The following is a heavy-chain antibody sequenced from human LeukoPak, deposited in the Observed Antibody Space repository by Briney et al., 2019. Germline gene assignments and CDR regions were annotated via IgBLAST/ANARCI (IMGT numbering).Heavy chain of an antibody. V-gene: IGHV1-18*01. Sequence: ASVKLSCKASGYTFTSYGISWVRQAPGQGLEWMGWISAYNGNTNYAQKLQGRVTVTTDTSTSTAYMELRSLRSDDTALYYCAREDSGYDQYNWFDPWGQGTLVTVSS. CDR2: ISAYNGNT. D-gene: IGHD5-12*01. CDR3: AREDSGYDQYNWFDP. J-gene: IGHJ5*02. CDR1: GYTFTSYG.